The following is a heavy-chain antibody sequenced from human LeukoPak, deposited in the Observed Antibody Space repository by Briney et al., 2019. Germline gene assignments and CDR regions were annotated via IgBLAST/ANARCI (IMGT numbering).Heavy chain of an antibody. CDR2: IKTDGTIT. Sequence: GGSLRLSCAASGFTFRIYWMNWVRQAPGKGLVWVSRIKTDGTITNYADSVKGRFTISRDNAKNTVYLQMNSLRAEDTAVYYCAGDLTFNAFDIWGQGTMVTVSS. CDR1: GFTFRIYW. J-gene: IGHJ3*02. CDR3: AGDLTFNAFDI. V-gene: IGHV3-74*01.